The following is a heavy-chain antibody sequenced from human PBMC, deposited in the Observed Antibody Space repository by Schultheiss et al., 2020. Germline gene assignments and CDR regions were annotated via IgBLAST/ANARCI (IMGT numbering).Heavy chain of an antibody. CDR2: IYYSGST. CDR1: GGSISSSSYY. V-gene: IGHV4-39*02. J-gene: IGHJ5*02. CDR3: ARDALASYGDYVELLDNWFDP. D-gene: IGHD4-17*01. Sequence: SETLSLTCTVSGGSISSSSYYWGWIRQPPGKGLEWIGSIYYSGSTYYNPSLKSRVTISVDTSKNQFSLKLSSVTAADTAVYYCARDALASYGDYVELLDNWFDPWGQGTLVTVSS.